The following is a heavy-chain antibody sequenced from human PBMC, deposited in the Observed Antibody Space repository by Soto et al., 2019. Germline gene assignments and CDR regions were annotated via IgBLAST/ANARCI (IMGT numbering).Heavy chain of an antibody. V-gene: IGHV4-30-4*01. CDR3: ARGRYCLTGRCFPNWFDS. CDR1: GDSISSVDYF. Sequence: QVQLVESGPGLVKPSQTLSLTCSVSGDSISSVDYFWAWIRQPPGQALEYIGYIYKSATTYYNPSFESRVAISLDKSKSQCSLNVTSVTAADTAVYFCARGRYCLTGRCFPNWFDSWGQGTLVTVSS. J-gene: IGHJ5*01. D-gene: IGHD2-15*01. CDR2: IYKSATT.